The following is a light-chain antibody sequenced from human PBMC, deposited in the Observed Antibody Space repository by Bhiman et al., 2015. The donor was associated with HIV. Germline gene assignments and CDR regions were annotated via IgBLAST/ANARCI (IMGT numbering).Light chain of an antibody. CDR2: QDS. CDR1: KLGDKY. CDR3: QAWDSTTGGV. V-gene: IGLV3-1*01. Sequence: GSVAPGQTASITCSGDKLGDKYACWYQQKPGQSPVLVIYQDSERPSGIPERFSGSNSGNTATLSISGTQAMDEADYYCQAWDSTTGGVFGGGTKLTVL. J-gene: IGLJ2*01.